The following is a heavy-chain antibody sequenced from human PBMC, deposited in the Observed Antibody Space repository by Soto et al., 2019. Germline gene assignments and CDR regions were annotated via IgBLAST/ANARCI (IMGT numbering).Heavy chain of an antibody. J-gene: IGHJ6*02. CDR3: AKVGYSSGYYYYGMDV. CDR2: ISWDGGST. Sequence: GGSLRLSCAASGFTFDDYTMHWVRQAPGKGLEWVSLISWDGGSTYYADSVKGRFTISRDNSKNSLYLQMNSLRTEDTALYYCAKVGYSSGYYYYGMDVWGQGTTVTVSS. CDR1: GFTFDDYT. V-gene: IGHV3-43*01. D-gene: IGHD6-19*01.